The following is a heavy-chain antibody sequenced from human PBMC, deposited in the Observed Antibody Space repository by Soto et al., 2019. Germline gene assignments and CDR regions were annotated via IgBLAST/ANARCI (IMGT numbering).Heavy chain of an antibody. D-gene: IGHD2-8*02. CDR1: GFTISSGGYY. CDR2: IYYSGST. CDR3: ARYFFDSTGYFGY. Sequence: SETLSLTCPVSGFTISSGGYYWIWIRQHPGKGLEWIGYIYYSGSTYYNPSLKGRVTITRDTVANTVYMELSSLTSEDTAVYYCARYFFDSTGYFGYWGQGTPVTVSS. J-gene: IGHJ4*02. V-gene: IGHV4-31*03.